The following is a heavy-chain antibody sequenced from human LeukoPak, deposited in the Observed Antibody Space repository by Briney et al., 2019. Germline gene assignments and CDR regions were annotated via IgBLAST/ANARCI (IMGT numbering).Heavy chain of an antibody. D-gene: IGHD2-21*02. Sequence: GASVKVSCKASGGTFSSYAISWVRQAPGQGLEWMGGIIPIFGTANYAQKFQGRVTITADESTSTAYMELSSLRSEDTAVYYCARRQTYCGGDCYISDWGQGTLVTVSS. CDR3: ARRQTYCGGDCYISD. V-gene: IGHV1-69*13. CDR2: IIPIFGTA. J-gene: IGHJ4*02. CDR1: GGTFSSYA.